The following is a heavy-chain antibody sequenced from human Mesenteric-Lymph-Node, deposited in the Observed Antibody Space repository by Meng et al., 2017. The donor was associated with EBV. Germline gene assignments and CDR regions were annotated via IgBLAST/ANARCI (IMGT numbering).Heavy chain of an antibody. Sequence: QVQRQESGEGLLKPSATLSPPCAAYGGSFMGYYWSWFRQPPGKGLEGIGEINHSGSTNYNPSLKSRVTISVDTSKNQFSLKLSSVIAADTAVYYCARHNYDVLTDYYAFDPWGQGTLVTVSS. CDR1: GGSFMGYY. CDR3: ARHNYDVLTDYYAFDP. CDR2: INHSGST. D-gene: IGHD3-9*01. J-gene: IGHJ5*02. V-gene: IGHV4-34*01.